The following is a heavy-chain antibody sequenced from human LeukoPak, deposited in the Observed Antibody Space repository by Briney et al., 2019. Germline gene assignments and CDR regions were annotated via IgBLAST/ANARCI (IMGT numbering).Heavy chain of an antibody. CDR3: ARLVLSRSWFDDF. V-gene: IGHV3-7*01. J-gene: IGHJ4*02. CDR2: IKGDGSAK. D-gene: IGHD6-13*01. Sequence: GGSLRLSCAASGFTFSDHFMDWVRQAPGKGLEWVANIKGDGSAKYYVDSVKGRFTITRDNAKSSLFLQMNSLRAEDTAVYYCARLVLSRSWFDDFWGQGTLVTVSS. CDR1: GFTFSDHF.